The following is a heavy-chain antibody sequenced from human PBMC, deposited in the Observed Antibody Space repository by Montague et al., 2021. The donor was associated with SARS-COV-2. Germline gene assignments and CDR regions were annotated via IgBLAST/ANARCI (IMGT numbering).Heavy chain of an antibody. CDR1: GFTFQRYG. CDR2: MWYDQSNK. J-gene: IGHJ6*02. CDR3: AIGYGFRDYYYGTDV. Sequence: SLRLSCAVSGFTFQRYGIHWVRQAPGKGLEWVALMWYDQSNKYYADSVRGRSTIYRDDLKNTLHLQMDSLRVEDTAIYYCAIGYGFRDYYYGTDVWGQGTTVTVSS. V-gene: IGHV3-33*01. D-gene: IGHD3-22*01.